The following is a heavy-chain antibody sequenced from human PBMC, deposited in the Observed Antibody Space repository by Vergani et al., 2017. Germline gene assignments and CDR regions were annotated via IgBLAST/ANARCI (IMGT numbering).Heavy chain of an antibody. CDR2: IKQDGSEK. Sequence: EVQLVESGGGLVQPGGSLRLSCAASGFTFSSYWMSWVRQAPGKGLEWVANIKQDGSEKYYVDSVKGRFTISRDNAKNSLYLQMNSLRAEYTAVYYCAREGIAVAGYYFDYWGQGTLVTVSS. CDR1: GFTFSSYW. CDR3: AREGIAVAGYYFDY. V-gene: IGHV3-7*03. J-gene: IGHJ4*02. D-gene: IGHD6-19*01.